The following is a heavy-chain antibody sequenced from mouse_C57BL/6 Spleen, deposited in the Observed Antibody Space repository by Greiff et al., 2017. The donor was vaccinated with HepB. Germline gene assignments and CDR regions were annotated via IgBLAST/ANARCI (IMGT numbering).Heavy chain of an antibody. V-gene: IGHV8-12*01. D-gene: IGHD2-14*01. CDR3: ARRAGGTGDYFDY. Sequence: QVTLKESGPGILQSSQTLSLTCSFSGFSLSTSGMGVSWIRQPSGKGLEWLAHIYWDDDKRYNPSLKSRLTISKDTSRNQVFLKITSVDTADTATYYCARRAGGTGDYFDYWGQGTTLTVSS. CDR2: IYWDDDK. CDR1: GFSLSTSGMG. J-gene: IGHJ2*01.